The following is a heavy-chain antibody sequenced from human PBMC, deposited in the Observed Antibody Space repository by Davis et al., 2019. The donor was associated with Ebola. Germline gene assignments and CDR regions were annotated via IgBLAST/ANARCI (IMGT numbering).Heavy chain of an antibody. J-gene: IGHJ3*02. CDR3: ARGPLIVVVPAAIRSNAFDI. V-gene: IGHV4-34*01. CDR2: INHSGST. CDR1: GGSFSGYY. Sequence: MPSETLSLTCAVYGGSFSGYYWSWIRQPPGKGLEWIGEINHSGSTNYNPSFKSRVTISVDTSKNQFSLKLYSVTAADTAVYYCARGPLIVVVPAAIRSNAFDIWGQGTMVTVSS. D-gene: IGHD2-2*02.